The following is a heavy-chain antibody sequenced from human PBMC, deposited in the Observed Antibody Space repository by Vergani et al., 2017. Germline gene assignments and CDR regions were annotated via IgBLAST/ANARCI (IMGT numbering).Heavy chain of an antibody. V-gene: IGHV3-23*01. D-gene: IGHD3-10*01. CDR2: ISGRGGST. CDR3: ARVVYYYGSGRAAPIQYYYYYGMDV. J-gene: IGHJ6*02. Sequence: EVQLLESGGGLVQPGGSLRLSCAASGFTFSSYAMSWVRQAPGKGLEWVSAISGRGGSTYYADSVKGRFTISRDNSKNTLYLQMNSLRAEDTAVYYCARVVYYYGSGRAAPIQYYYYYGMDVWGQGTTVTVSS. CDR1: GFTFSSYA.